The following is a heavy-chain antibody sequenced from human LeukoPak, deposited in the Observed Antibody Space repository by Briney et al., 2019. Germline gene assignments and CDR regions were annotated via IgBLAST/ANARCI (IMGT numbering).Heavy chain of an antibody. CDR3: ASDTNRITMVRGVRGDAFDI. J-gene: IGHJ3*02. V-gene: IGHV3-74*01. Sequence: PGGSLRLSCAASGLTFSRYWIHWVRQAPGKGLEWVLRINPDGSTTTHADSVKGRFTISRDNAKNTLYLQMNSLRAEDTAVYYCASDTNRITMVRGVRGDAFDIWGQGTMVTVSS. CDR2: INPDGSTT. D-gene: IGHD3-10*01. CDR1: GLTFSRYW.